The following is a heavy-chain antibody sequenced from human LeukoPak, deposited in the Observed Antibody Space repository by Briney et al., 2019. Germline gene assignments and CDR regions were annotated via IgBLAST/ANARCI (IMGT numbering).Heavy chain of an antibody. V-gene: IGHV3-7*01. CDR3: ARDQLYCGGPTCYRTGDDS. CDR2: IKQDGSEK. D-gene: IGHD2-2*02. CDR1: GFTFSSYW. Sequence: GGSLRLSCAASGFTFSSYWMSWVRQAPGKGLEWVANIKQDGSEKYYVDSVKGLFTISRDNAKNSLYLQMNSLRAEDTAVYYCARDQLYCGGPTCYRTGDDSWGQGTLVTVSS. J-gene: IGHJ4*02.